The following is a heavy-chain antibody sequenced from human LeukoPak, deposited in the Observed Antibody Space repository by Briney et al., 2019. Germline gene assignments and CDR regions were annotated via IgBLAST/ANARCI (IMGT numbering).Heavy chain of an antibody. CDR1: GYTFTRYW. V-gene: IGHV1-46*01. CDR2: ISPSGGST. Sequence: ASLKVSCKAFGYTFTRYWMHWVRQAPGQGPEWMGGISPSGGSTIYAQKFKGRVTLTRDMSTSTDYLELSSLRSEDTAVYYCARDNSVRDEAWWFNPWGQGTLVTVSS. CDR3: ARDNSVRDEAWWFNP. D-gene: IGHD5-24*01. J-gene: IGHJ5*02.